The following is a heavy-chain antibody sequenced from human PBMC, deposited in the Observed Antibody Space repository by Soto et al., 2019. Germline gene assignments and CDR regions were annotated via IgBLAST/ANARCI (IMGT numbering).Heavy chain of an antibody. D-gene: IGHD3-3*01. V-gene: IGHV1-24*01. J-gene: IGHJ4*02. Sequence: ASVKVSCKVSGYTLTELSIHWVRQAPGKGLEWMGGFDPEDGETIYAQKFQGRVTMTEDTSTDTAYMELSSLRSEDTAVYYCATGWSRFRGGYYSYFDYWGQGTLVTVSS. CDR2: FDPEDGET. CDR1: GYTLTELS. CDR3: ATGWSRFRGGYYSYFDY.